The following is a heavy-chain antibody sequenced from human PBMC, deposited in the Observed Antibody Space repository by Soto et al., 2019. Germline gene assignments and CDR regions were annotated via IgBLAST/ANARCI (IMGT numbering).Heavy chain of an antibody. D-gene: IGHD3-9*01. CDR2: IYYSGST. Sequence: PSETLSLTCTVSGGSISSYYWRWIRQPPGKGLEWIGYIYYSGSTNYNPSLKSRVTISVDTSKNQFSLKLSSVTAADTAVYYCARGAGVPYFYYYYYMDVWGKGTTVTVSS. J-gene: IGHJ6*03. CDR1: GGSISSYY. CDR3: ARGAGVPYFYYYYYMDV. V-gene: IGHV4-59*01.